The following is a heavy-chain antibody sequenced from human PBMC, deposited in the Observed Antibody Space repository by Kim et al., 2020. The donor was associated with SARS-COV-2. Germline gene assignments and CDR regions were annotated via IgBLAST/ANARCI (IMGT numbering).Heavy chain of an antibody. J-gene: IGHJ2*01. Sequence: ASVKVSCKASGYTFTSYDINWVRQATGQGLEWMGWMNPNSGNTGYAQKFQGRVTMTRNTSISTAYMELSSLRSEDTAVYYCARGRWVWQQLVYWYFDLWGRGTLVTVSS. CDR2: MNPNSGNT. CDR1: GYTFTSYD. V-gene: IGHV1-8*02. D-gene: IGHD6-13*01. CDR3: ARGRWVWQQLVYWYFDL.